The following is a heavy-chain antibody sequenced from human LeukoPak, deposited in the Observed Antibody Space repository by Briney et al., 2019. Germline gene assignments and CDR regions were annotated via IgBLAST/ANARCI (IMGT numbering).Heavy chain of an antibody. D-gene: IGHD2-21*02. V-gene: IGHV3-33*01. Sequence: GGSLRLSCAASGFTFGSYGMHWVRQAPGKGLEWVAVIWYDGSNKYYADSVKGRFTISRDNSKNTLYLQMNSLRAEDSAVYYCARACGGDCYLADYWGQGTLVTVSS. CDR2: IWYDGSNK. CDR1: GFTFGSYG. CDR3: ARACGGDCYLADY. J-gene: IGHJ4*02.